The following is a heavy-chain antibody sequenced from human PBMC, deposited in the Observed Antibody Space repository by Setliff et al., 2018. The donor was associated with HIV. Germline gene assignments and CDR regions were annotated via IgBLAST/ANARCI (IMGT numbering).Heavy chain of an antibody. J-gene: IGHJ4*02. D-gene: IGHD1-7*01. Sequence: GASVKVSCKASGGTFSSYAISWVRQAPGQGLEWMGRIIPIFGTANYAQKFQGRVTITADKSTSTAFMELSSLRSEDTAVYYCARNPQPTGTTLHPYWGQGTLVTVSS. CDR3: ARNPQPTGTTLHPY. CDR1: GGTFSSYA. V-gene: IGHV1-69*06. CDR2: IIPIFGTA.